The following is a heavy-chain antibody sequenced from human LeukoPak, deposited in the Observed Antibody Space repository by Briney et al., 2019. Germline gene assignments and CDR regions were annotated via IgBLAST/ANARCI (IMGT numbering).Heavy chain of an antibody. CDR2: IRYDGSNK. CDR1: GFTFSNYG. CDR3: AKDSLTGSGPYYFDC. D-gene: IGHD3-9*01. J-gene: IGHJ4*02. Sequence: GGSLRLSCTTSGFTFSNYGVYWVRQAPGKGLEWLAFIRYDGSNKYYADSVKGRFTISRDNSKNTLYLQMNSLRAEDTAVYYCAKDSLTGSGPYYFDCWGQGTLVTLSS. V-gene: IGHV3-30*02.